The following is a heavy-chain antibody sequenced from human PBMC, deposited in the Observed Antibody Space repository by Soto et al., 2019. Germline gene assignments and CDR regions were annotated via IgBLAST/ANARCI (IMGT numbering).Heavy chain of an antibody. CDR1: GGSISSNY. CDR2: VYNSGST. Sequence: SETLSLTCTVSGGSISSNYWTWIRKPPGKGLEWIGYVYNSGSTNYNPSLKSRVTISEDTSKSQFSLKVNSMTAADTAVYYCARYRREAVAGYTLDNWGQGILVTVSS. CDR3: ARYRREAVAGYTLDN. J-gene: IGHJ4*02. V-gene: IGHV4-59*01. D-gene: IGHD6-13*01.